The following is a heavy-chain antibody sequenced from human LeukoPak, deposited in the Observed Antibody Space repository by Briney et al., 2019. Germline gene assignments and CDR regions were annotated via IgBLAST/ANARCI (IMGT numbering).Heavy chain of an antibody. V-gene: IGHV4-59*02. J-gene: IGHJ5*02. Sequence: GSLRLSCAASGFTVSTNYMSWIRQPPGKGLEWIGYIYDSGSTNHNPSLKSRVTMSEDTSKNQFSLKLSSVTAADTAVYYCARDLGNWFDPWGQGTLVTVSS. CDR3: ARDLGNWFDP. CDR2: IYDSGST. CDR1: GFTVSTNY.